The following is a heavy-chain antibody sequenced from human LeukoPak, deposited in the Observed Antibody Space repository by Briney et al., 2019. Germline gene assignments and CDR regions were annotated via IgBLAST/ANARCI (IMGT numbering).Heavy chain of an antibody. V-gene: IGHV4-34*01. D-gene: IGHD1-1*01. CDR1: GGSLSGFY. CDR3: ARASSFDKTTRWNPAYFGP. CDR2: INHSGTT. Sequence: AETLSLTCAVHGGSLSGFYGSWIRQPPGKGLEWIGEINHSGTTNYNPSLKSRVPTSVDTSKNQVSLDLASVTAADTAVYYCARASSFDKTTRWNPAYFGPWGPGSLVTVAS. J-gene: IGHJ5*02.